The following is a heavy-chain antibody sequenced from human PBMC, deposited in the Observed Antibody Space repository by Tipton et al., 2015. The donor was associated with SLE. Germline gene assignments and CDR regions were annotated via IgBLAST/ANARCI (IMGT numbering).Heavy chain of an antibody. CDR3: ARVPQGVDYFRGLDV. Sequence: TLSLTCIVSGDSITDHYWVWIRHPPGRGLEWMGYIYKTGIPRYDPSLKSRVSISVDTSNNQFSLKFSSVTAADTAVYYCARVPQGVDYFRGLDVWGQGTTVTVSS. CDR2: IYKTGIP. CDR1: GDSITDHY. J-gene: IGHJ6*02. V-gene: IGHV4-59*11.